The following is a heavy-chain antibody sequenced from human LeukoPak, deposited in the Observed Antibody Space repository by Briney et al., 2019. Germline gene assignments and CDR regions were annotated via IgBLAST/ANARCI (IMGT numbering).Heavy chain of an antibody. V-gene: IGHV3-21*01. D-gene: IGHD2-2*01. Sequence: GGSLRLSCAASGVTLSSYSMNWVRQAPGKGLEWVSSISSSSSYIYYADSVKGRFTISRDNAKNSLYLQMNSLRAEDTAVYYCASGQLNAFDIWGQGTMVTVSS. CDR2: ISSSSSYI. CDR3: ASGQLNAFDI. J-gene: IGHJ3*02. CDR1: GVTLSSYS.